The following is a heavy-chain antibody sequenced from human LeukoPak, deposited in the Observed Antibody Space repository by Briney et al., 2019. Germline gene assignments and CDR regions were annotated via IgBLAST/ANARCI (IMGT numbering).Heavy chain of an antibody. D-gene: IGHD6-19*01. CDR2: INPNSGGT. CDR3: AREGLHSSLDY. J-gene: IGHJ4*02. CDR1: GYTFTAYY. Sequence: ASVKVSCKASGYTFTAYYMHWVRQAPGQGLEWMGRINPNSGGTNYAQKFQGRVTMTRDASITTAYMELRRLRSDDTAVYFCAREGLHSSLDYWGQGTLVTVSS. V-gene: IGHV1-2*02.